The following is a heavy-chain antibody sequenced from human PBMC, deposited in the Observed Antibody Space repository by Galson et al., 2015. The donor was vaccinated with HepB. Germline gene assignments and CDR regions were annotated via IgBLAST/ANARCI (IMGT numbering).Heavy chain of an antibody. CDR3: ARDRYSHNLDAEY. Sequence: LSLTCTVSGDSICNSNYYWAWIRQPPGKGLEWIATIYHRGSTYYNPSLQHRVTISIDTSRNEFYLKVNSVTAADTALYYCARDRYSHNLDAEYWGQGTLVTVSS. V-gene: IGHV4-39*02. D-gene: IGHD3/OR15-3a*01. J-gene: IGHJ4*02. CDR1: GDSICNSNYY. CDR2: IYHRGST.